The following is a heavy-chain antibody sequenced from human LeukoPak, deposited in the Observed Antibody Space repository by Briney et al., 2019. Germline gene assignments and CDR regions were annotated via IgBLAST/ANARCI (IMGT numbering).Heavy chain of an antibody. Sequence: NSGGSLRLSCAASGFTFSSYSMNWVRQAPEKGLEWVSSISSSSSYIYYADSVKGRFTISRDNAKNSLYLQMNSLRAEDTAVYYCARDLWNPAAAGLGYYYYYYYGMDVWGQGTTVTVSS. D-gene: IGHD6-13*01. CDR2: ISSSSSYI. CDR1: GFTFSSYS. V-gene: IGHV3-21*01. J-gene: IGHJ6*02. CDR3: ARDLWNPAAAGLGYYYYYYYGMDV.